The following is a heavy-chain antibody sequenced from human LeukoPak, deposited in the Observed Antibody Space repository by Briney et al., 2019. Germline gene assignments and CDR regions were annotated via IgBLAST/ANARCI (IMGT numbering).Heavy chain of an antibody. CDR2: MNPNSGNT. J-gene: IGHJ4*02. Sequence: ASVKVSCKVSGYTLTELSMHWVRQAPGKGLEWMGWMNPNSGNTGYAQKFQGRVTMTRNTSISTAYMELSSLRSEDTAVYYCARGARYCSSTSCYGGEDYWGQGTLVTVSS. D-gene: IGHD2-2*01. V-gene: IGHV1-8*01. CDR1: GYTLTELS. CDR3: ARGARYCSSTSCYGGEDY.